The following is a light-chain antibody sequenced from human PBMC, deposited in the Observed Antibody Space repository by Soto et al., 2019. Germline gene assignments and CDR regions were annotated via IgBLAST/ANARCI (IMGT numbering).Light chain of an antibody. Sequence: QDVVTQEPSLTVSPGGTVTLTCGSSTGAVTSGHFPFWFQQKPGQAPRALIDDTNTKHSWTPARFSGSLLGGKAALTLSGAQPEDEADYYCLLAYSGARVFGGGTKLTVL. V-gene: IGLV7-46*01. CDR2: DTN. CDR1: TGAVTSGHF. J-gene: IGLJ2*01. CDR3: LLAYSGARV.